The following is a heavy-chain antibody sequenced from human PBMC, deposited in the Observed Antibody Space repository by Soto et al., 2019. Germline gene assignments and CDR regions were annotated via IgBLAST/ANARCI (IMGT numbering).Heavy chain of an antibody. Sequence: GASVKVSCKASGYTFTSYAMHWVRQAPGQRLEWMGWINAGNGNTKYSQKFQGRVTITRDTSASTAYMELSSLRSEDTAVYYCARLGAAAGIFSAFDIWGQGTMVTVSS. CDR3: ARLGAAAGIFSAFDI. CDR2: INAGNGNT. J-gene: IGHJ3*02. V-gene: IGHV1-3*01. CDR1: GYTFTSYA. D-gene: IGHD6-13*01.